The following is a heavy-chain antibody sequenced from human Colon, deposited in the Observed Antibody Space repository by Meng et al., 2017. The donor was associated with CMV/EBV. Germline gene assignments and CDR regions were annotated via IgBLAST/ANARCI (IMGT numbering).Heavy chain of an antibody. Sequence: TFKQHGPALVKPTQPLSLNSTVSGLSLPPARQRVAWVRQPPGKAPELLALIHWDDDKRYSPSLKNRLNITKDTSKNQVVLSMTDLDPADTGTFYCARHSLTILTDWGQGALVTVSS. D-gene: IGHD2-8*02. CDR1: GLSLPPARQR. J-gene: IGHJ4*02. V-gene: IGHV2-5*08. CDR2: IHWDDDK. CDR3: ARHSLTILTD.